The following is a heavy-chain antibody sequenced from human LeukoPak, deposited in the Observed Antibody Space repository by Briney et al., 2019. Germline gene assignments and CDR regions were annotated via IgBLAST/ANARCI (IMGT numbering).Heavy chain of an antibody. CDR1: GGSFSGNY. J-gene: IGHJ4*02. CDR2: INHSGST. V-gene: IGHV4-34*01. D-gene: IGHD6-19*01. Sequence: SETLSLTCAVYGGSFSGNYWSWIRQPPGKGLEWIGEINHSGSTNYNPSLKSRVTISVDTSKNQFSLKLSSVTAADTAVYYCARAFENSGWYYFDYWGQGTLVTVSS. CDR3: ARAFENSGWYYFDY.